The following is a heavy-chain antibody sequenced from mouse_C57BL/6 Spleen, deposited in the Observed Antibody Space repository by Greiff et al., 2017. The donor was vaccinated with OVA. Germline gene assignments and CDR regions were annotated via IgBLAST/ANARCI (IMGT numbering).Heavy chain of an antibody. J-gene: IGHJ1*03. V-gene: IGHV1-52*01. CDR2: IDPSDSET. Sequence: QVQLQQPGAELVRPGSSVKLSCKASGYTFTSYWMHWVKQRPIQGLEWIGNIDPSDSETHYNQKFKDKATLTVDKSSSTAYMQLSSLTSEDSAVYYCARAGIYDGYYGYFDVWGTGTTVTVSS. CDR3: ARAGIYDGYYGYFDV. CDR1: GYTFTSYW. D-gene: IGHD2-3*01.